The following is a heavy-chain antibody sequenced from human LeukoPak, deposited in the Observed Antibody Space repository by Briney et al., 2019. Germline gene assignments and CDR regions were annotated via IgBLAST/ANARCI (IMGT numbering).Heavy chain of an antibody. J-gene: IGHJ5*02. CDR2: IYTSGST. CDR1: GGSISSYY. D-gene: IGHD6-13*01. CDR3: AREHSSSRYSGDWFDP. V-gene: IGHV4-4*07. Sequence: SEILSLTCTVSGGSISSYYWSWIRQPAGKGLEWIGRIYTSGSTNYNPSLKSRVTMSVDTSKNQFSLKLSSVTAADTAVYYCAREHSSSRYSGDWFDPWGQGTLVTVSS.